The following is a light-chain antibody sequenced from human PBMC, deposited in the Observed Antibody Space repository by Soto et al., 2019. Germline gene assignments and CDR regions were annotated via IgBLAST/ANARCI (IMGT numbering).Light chain of an antibody. V-gene: IGKV1-39*01. Sequence: DLQMTQSPSSLSASVGDRVTITCRPSQSISNYLNWYQQKPGKAPKLLIPGASSLHGGVPLRFSGSGPGTDFTLTISSLEPEDFATCSYQQSYSTPWTFGQGTKVEIK. CDR3: QQSYSTPWT. CDR2: GAS. CDR1: QSISNY. J-gene: IGKJ1*01.